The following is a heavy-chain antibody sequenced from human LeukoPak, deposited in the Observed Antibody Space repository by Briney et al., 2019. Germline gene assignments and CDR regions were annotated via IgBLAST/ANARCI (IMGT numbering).Heavy chain of an antibody. CDR1: GFIFSKDW. V-gene: IGHV3-23*01. D-gene: IGHD2-2*02. J-gene: IGHJ4*02. CDR3: AKDRIVVIPPAILLDY. Sequence: GGSLRLSCAASGFIFSKDWMSWVRQAPGKGLEWVSAISTSDGNTYYADSVKGRFIISRDNSKNTLYLQMNSLRAEDTAVYFCAKDRIVVIPPAILLDYWGQGTLVTVSS. CDR2: ISTSDGNT.